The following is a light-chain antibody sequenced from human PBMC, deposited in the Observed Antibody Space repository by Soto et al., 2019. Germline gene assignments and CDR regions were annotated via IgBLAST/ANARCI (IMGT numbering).Light chain of an antibody. V-gene: IGKV1-9*01. CDR1: QGISSY. CDR3: QQRSSWPLT. J-gene: IGKJ4*02. Sequence: DIQLTQSPSFLSASVGDRFAITCRASQGISSYLAWYQQKPGKAPQLLIYAAMQSGVPSRFSGSGSGTEFTLTISSLEPEDFAVYFCQQRSSWPLTFGGGTKVDIK. CDR2: A.